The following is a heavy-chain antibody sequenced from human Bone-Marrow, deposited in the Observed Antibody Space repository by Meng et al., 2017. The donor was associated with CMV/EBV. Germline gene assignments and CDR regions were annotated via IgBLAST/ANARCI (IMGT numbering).Heavy chain of an antibody. D-gene: IGHD3-3*01. V-gene: IGHV3-21*01. J-gene: IGHJ4*02. CDR3: ARVGPPSYYDFWSGYLY. Sequence: GSLRLSCAASGLNFSNYIMNWVRQAPGKGLEWVSSISGSGRYKFYADSLKGRFTISRDNAKNSLYLQMNSLRAEDTAVYYCARVGPPSYYDFWSGYLYWGQGTLVTVSS. CDR1: GLNFSNYI. CDR2: ISGSGRYK.